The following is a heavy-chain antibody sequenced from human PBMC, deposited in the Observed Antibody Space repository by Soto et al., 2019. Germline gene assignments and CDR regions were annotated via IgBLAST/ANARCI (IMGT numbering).Heavy chain of an antibody. Sequence: EVQLVESGGGLVQPGGSLRLSCAASGFTFSSYSMNWVRQAPGKGLAWVSYISSSSSTIYYAVYVKGRFTISRDNAKNSLYLQMNSLRAEDTAVYYCARANYYGSPGDFDYWGQGTLVTVSS. J-gene: IGHJ4*02. CDR2: ISSSSSTI. D-gene: IGHD3-10*01. V-gene: IGHV3-48*01. CDR3: ARANYYGSPGDFDY. CDR1: GFTFSSYS.